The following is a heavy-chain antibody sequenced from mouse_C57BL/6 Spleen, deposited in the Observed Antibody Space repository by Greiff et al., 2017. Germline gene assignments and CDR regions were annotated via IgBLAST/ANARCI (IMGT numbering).Heavy chain of an antibody. CDR1: GFTFSNYW. V-gene: IGHV6-3*01. J-gene: IGHJ1*03. CDR3: TAAPYGSSSNWYFDV. CDR2: IRLKSDNYAT. Sequence: EVKVEESGGGLVQPGGSMKLSCVASGFTFSNYWMNWVRQSPEKGLEWVAQIRLKSDNYATHYAESVKGRFTISRDDSKSSVYLQMNNLRAEDTGIYYCTAAPYGSSSNWYFDVWGTGTTVTVSS. D-gene: IGHD1-1*01.